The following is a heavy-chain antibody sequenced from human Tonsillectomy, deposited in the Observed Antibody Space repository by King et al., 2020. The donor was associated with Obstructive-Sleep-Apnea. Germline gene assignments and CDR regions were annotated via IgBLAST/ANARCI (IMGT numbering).Heavy chain of an antibody. Sequence: VQLVESGGGVVQPGRSLRLSCAASGFTFSSYGIHWVRQAPGKGLEWVAFIRYDGNYKYYSDSVKGRFTSSRDNPKNTVYLQINSLRVEDTAMYYCTKDVEWELPSPGGQDYWGQGTLVTVSS. CDR3: TKDVEWELPSPGGQDY. J-gene: IGHJ4*02. D-gene: IGHD4-23*01. CDR1: GFTFSSYG. V-gene: IGHV3-30*02. CDR2: IRYDGNYK.